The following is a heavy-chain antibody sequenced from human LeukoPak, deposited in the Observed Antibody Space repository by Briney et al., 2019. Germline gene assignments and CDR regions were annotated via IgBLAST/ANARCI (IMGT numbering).Heavy chain of an antibody. D-gene: IGHD6-6*01. V-gene: IGHV1-8*01. CDR2: MNPHTGDT. J-gene: IGHJ5*02. CDR1: GYTFSNHD. Sequence: ASVKVSCKAFGYTFSNHDINWVRQATGQGLEWMGWMNPHTGDTGYAQKFQGRVTMTRDTSISTAYMELSRLRSDDAAVYYCARSIRPENWFDPWGQGTLVTVSS. CDR3: ARSIRPENWFDP.